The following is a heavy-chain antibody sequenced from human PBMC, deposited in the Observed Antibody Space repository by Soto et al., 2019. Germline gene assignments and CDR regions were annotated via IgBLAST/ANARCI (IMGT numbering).Heavy chain of an antibody. Sequence: GAAVKVSCRASGYTFSNYGITWVRQAPGQGLEWMAWISGYDGKTNYAQNFQGRVPMRTDPSTRTAYMELRSLRSDETAVYYCARKSSSSSWFDPWGQGTLVTVSS. D-gene: IGHD6-6*01. CDR2: ISGYDGKT. J-gene: IGHJ5*02. V-gene: IGHV1-18*01. CDR1: GYTFSNYG. CDR3: ARKSSSSSWFDP.